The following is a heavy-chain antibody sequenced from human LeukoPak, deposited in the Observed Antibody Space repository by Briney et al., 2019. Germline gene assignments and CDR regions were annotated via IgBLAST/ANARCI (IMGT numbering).Heavy chain of an antibody. D-gene: IGHD1-26*01. CDR1: GYTFTSYD. Sequence: GASLKGSCKATGYTFTSYDMHSVRQAPRQGIEWMGVINPSGGSTSYAQKFQGRVTMTRDTSTRTVYMALSSLRCEDTAVYYCARGSGGTYYNYFDYWGQGTLVTVSS. V-gene: IGHV1-46*01. J-gene: IGHJ4*02. CDR2: INPSGGST. CDR3: ARGSGGTYYNYFDY.